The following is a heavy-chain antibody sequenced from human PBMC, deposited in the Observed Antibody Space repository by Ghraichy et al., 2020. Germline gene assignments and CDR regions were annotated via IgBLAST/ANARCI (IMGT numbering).Heavy chain of an antibody. Sequence: GESLNISCAASGFIFNNHAMTWVRQAPGKGLEWVSGIRKSGWDTYYADSVKGRFTISRDNSKNTLYLQMNSLRTEETAVYYWAKSDMEASCCNEFDYWGQSTLFTVSS. CDR3: AKSDMEASCCNEFDY. D-gene: IGHD1-26*01. CDR1: GFIFNNHA. CDR2: IRKSGWDT. J-gene: IGHJ4*02. V-gene: IGHV3-23*01.